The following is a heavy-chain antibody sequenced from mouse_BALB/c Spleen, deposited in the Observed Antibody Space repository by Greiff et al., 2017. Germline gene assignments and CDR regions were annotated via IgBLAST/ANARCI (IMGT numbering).Heavy chain of an antibody. CDR2: ISSGGSYT. CDR3: ARDPDGSSSYYYAMDY. Sequence: DVKLVESGGGLVKPGGSLKLSCAASGFTFSSYAMSWVRQSPEKRLEWVAEISSGGSYTYYPDTVTGRFTISRDNAKNTLYLEMSSLRSEDTAMYYCARDPDGSSSYYYAMDYWGQGTSVTVSS. CDR1: GFTFSSYA. D-gene: IGHD1-1*01. V-gene: IGHV5-9-4*01. J-gene: IGHJ4*01.